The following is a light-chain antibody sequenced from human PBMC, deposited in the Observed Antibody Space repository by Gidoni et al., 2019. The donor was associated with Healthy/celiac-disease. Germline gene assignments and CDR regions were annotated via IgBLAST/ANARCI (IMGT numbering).Light chain of an antibody. J-gene: IGKJ2*01. CDR3: QQYGSSPPVT. V-gene: IGKV3-20*01. Sequence: EIVLTQSPGTLSLSPGERATLSCRASPSVSSSYLAWYQQKPGQAPRPLIYGASSRATGIPDRFSGSGSGTDFTLTISRLEPEDFAVYYCQQYGSSPPVTFGQGTKLEIK. CDR1: PSVSSSY. CDR2: GAS.